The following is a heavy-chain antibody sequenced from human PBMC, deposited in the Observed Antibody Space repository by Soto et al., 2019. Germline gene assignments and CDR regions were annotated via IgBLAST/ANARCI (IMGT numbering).Heavy chain of an antibody. CDR1: GHISGHYG. CDR2: ISAHRGHT. V-gene: IGHV1-18*01. CDR3: ARDGDQWDQRFCDN. J-gene: IGHJ4*02. Sequence: QVQLVQSAPELTKPGASVKVSCRVPGHISGHYGISWVRLRAGQGLEWMGWISAHRGHTNYAHKSRGRVTMTTDPSTATVSMELTNLLSDDTAVYFCARDGDQWDQRFCDNWGQGTLVTVSS. D-gene: IGHD1-26*01.